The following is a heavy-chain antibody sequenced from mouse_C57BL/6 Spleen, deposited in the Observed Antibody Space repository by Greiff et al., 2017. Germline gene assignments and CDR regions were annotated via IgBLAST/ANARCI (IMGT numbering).Heavy chain of an antibody. D-gene: IGHD1-1*01. J-gene: IGHJ4*01. V-gene: IGHV1-64*01. CDR3: AREGSKDYAMDY. CDR2: IHPNSGST. Sequence: QVQLQQPGAELVKPGASVKLSCKASGYTFTSYWMHWVKQRPGQGLEWIGMIHPNSGSTNYNEKFKSKATLTVDKSSSTAYMQLSSLTSEDSAVYYCAREGSKDYAMDYWGQGNSVTVSS. CDR1: GYTFTSYW.